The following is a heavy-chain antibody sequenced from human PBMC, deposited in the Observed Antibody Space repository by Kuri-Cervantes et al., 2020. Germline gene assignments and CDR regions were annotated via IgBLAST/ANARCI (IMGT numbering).Heavy chain of an antibody. V-gene: IGHV4-61*01. CDR3: ARGPYGDYPLDY. CDR1: GGSVSSGSYY. CDR2: IYYSGST. J-gene: IGHJ4*02. Sequence: SETLSLTCTVSGGSVSSGSYYWSWIRQPPGRGLEWIGYIYYSGSTNYNPSHKSRVTISVDTSKNQFSLKLSSVTAADTAVYYCARGPYGDYPLDYWGQGTLVTVSS. D-gene: IGHD4-17*01.